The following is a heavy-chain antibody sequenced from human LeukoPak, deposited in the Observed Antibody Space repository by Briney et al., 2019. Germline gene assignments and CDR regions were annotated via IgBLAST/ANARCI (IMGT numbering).Heavy chain of an antibody. Sequence: PGGSLRLSCAASGFTFSDAWMTWVRQAPGKGLEWVGRIKSKRRGGTTDYAAPVKGRFTISRDDSKSTLYLQMNGLKSEDTALYYCTGSSYATNDFWGQGTWVTVSS. CDR1: GFTFSDAW. V-gene: IGHV3-15*01. CDR2: IKSKRRGGTT. D-gene: IGHD2-15*01. CDR3: TGSSYATNDF. J-gene: IGHJ4*02.